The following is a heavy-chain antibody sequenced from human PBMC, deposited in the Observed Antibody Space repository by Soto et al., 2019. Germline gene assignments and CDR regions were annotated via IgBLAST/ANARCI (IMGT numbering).Heavy chain of an antibody. V-gene: IGHV1-8*01. CDR2: MNPGSGDT. CDR1: GYSFTYND. J-gene: IGHJ5*02. Sequence: ASVKVACKASGYSFTYNDVSWVRQATGQGLEWMGWMNPGSGDTGYAQKFQGRVTMTRDISIATAYMELSSLRSDDTAIYYCARMETFGSLNWFDPWGQGTLVTVFS. D-gene: IGHD3-16*01. CDR3: ARMETFGSLNWFDP.